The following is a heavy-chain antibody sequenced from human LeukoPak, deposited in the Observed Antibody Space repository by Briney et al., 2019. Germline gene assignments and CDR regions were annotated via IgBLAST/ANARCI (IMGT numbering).Heavy chain of an antibody. Sequence: GGTLRLSCAASRFTFSSYGMNWVRQAPGKGLEWVSAISGSGGSTYYADSVKGRFTISRDNSKNTLYLQMNSLRAEDTAVYYCARDYGGYWGQGTLVTVSS. CDR2: ISGSGGST. V-gene: IGHV3-23*01. CDR1: RFTFSSYG. CDR3: ARDYGGY. J-gene: IGHJ4*02. D-gene: IGHD3-10*01.